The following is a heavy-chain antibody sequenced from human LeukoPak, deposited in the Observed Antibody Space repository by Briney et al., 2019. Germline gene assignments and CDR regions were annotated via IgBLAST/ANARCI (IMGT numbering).Heavy chain of an antibody. CDR3: ARAVPAALQQDYYYYYGMDV. J-gene: IGHJ6*02. D-gene: IGHD2-2*01. Sequence: ASVKVSCKASGYTFTGYYMHWVRQAPGQGLEWMGWINPNSGGTNYAQKFQGRVTMTRDTSISTAYMELSRLRSDDTAVYCCARAVPAALQQDYYYYYGMDVWGQGTTVTVSS. V-gene: IGHV1-2*02. CDR2: INPNSGGT. CDR1: GYTFTGYY.